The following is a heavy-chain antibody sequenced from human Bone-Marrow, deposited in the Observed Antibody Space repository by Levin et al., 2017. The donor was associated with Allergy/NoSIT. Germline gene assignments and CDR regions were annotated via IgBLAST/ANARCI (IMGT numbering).Heavy chain of an antibody. CDR3: ARGEYSTSEIDF. CDR1: RGSISNYY. CDR2: ISYTEGT. Sequence: SETLSLTCTVSRGSISNYYWNWMRQPPGKGLEWIGYISYTEGTNYSPALKSRVTISVDTSENQFSLRLTSVTAADTAVYYCARGEYSTSEIDFWGQGILITVSS. V-gene: IGHV4-59*01. D-gene: IGHD6-6*01. J-gene: IGHJ4*02.